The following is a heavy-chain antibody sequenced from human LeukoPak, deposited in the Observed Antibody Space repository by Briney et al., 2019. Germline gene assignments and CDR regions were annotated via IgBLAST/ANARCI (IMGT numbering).Heavy chain of an antibody. CDR1: GFTFSSYS. D-gene: IGHD3-22*01. CDR3: AKGKSGYYYVEFDY. Sequence: GGSLRLSCAASGFTFSSYSMNWVRQAPGKGLEWVSSISSSSSYIYYADSVKGRFTISRDNAKNSPYLQMNSLRAEDTALYYCAKGKSGYYYVEFDYWGQGTLVTVSS. CDR2: ISSSSSYI. J-gene: IGHJ4*02. V-gene: IGHV3-21*04.